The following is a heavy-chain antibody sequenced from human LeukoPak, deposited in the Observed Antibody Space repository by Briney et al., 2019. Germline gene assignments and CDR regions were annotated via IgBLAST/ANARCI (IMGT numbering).Heavy chain of an antibody. J-gene: IGHJ4*02. CDR2: IKQDGSER. CDR1: GLTFGSHW. Sequence: GGSLSLSCAVAGLTFGSHWMSWVRHAAGGGREWVAKIKQDGSERNYVDSVKGQFTNSRDNDNTSMDLQLSSLRAEDTAVYYCARWRVLGRFYWLVFWGEGPLVTVSS. CDR3: ARWRVLGRFYWLVF. V-gene: IGHV3-7*01. D-gene: IGHD6-19*01.